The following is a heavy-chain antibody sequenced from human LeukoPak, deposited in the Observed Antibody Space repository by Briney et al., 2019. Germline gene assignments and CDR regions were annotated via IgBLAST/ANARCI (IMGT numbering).Heavy chain of an antibody. V-gene: IGHV3-48*03. CDR1: GFTFSSYE. D-gene: IGHD3-22*01. CDR2: ISSSGSTI. J-gene: IGHJ4*02. Sequence: GGSLRLSCAASGFTFSSYEMNWVRQAPGKGLEWVSYISSSGSTIYYADSVKGRFTISRDNAKNTLYLQMNSLRAEDTAVYYCAREDYYDSLFDYWGQGTLVTVSS. CDR3: AREDYYDSLFDY.